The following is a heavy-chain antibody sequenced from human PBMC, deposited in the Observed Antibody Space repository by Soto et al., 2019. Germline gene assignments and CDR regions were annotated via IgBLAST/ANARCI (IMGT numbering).Heavy chain of an antibody. CDR2: IYYIGNT. CDR3: ARTHDIGCREWFDP. J-gene: IGHJ5*02. D-gene: IGHD3-9*01. Sequence: SETLSLTGSVSGGSINSGCYHWTWIRQHPEKGLEWIGYIYYIGNTYYNPSLRSRLTISVDTSKNQFSLNLTSVTAADKAVYYCARTHDIGCREWFDPCGQGTLVTFSS. V-gene: IGHV4-31*03. CDR1: GGSINSGCYH.